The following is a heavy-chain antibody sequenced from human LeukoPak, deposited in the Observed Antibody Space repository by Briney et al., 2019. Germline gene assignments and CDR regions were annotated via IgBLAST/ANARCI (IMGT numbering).Heavy chain of an antibody. J-gene: IGHJ3*02. Sequence: PGGALRLSCAAPGFTFSRYWMTWVRQAPGKGLEGVGNIKQDGSEQFYVDSVKGRFTISRDNAKNSLYLQVSGLRVEDTAVYFCARDPGPATAAWGAFDIWGQGTVVIVSS. CDR2: IKQDGSEQ. V-gene: IGHV3-7*01. D-gene: IGHD5-24*01. CDR3: ARDPGPATAAWGAFDI. CDR1: GFTFSRYW.